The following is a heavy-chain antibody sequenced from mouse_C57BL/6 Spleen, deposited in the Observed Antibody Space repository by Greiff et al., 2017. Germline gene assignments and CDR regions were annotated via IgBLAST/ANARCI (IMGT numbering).Heavy chain of an antibody. CDR1: GYTFTSYW. D-gene: IGHD2-4*01. J-gene: IGHJ2*01. Sequence: QVQLQQPGAELVKPGASVKLSCKASGYTFTSYWMQWVKQRPGQGLEWIGEIDPSDSYTNYNQKFKGKATLTVDTSSSTAYMQLSSLTSEDSAVYYCARSDYDDYCDYWGQGTTLTVSS. V-gene: IGHV1-50*01. CDR2: IDPSDSYT. CDR3: ARSDYDDYCDY.